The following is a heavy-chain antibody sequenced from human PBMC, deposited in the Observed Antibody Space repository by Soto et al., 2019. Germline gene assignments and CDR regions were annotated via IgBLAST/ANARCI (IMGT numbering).Heavy chain of an antibody. V-gene: IGHV4-39*01. CDR2: VFYTGFT. CDR1: GGSISGSYYY. Sequence: SETLSLTCAVSGGSISGSYYYWAWLRQSPGKGPEWIGSVFYTGFTSYNPSLESRVSVSVDTSKSQFSLKLSAVTAADTAVYYCARGECSSNYCFTRWALDIWGQGTVVTVSS. J-gene: IGHJ3*02. D-gene: IGHD2-2*01. CDR3: ARGECSSNYCFTRWALDI.